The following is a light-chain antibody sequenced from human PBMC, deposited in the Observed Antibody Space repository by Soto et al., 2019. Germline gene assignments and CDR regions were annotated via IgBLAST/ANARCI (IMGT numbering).Light chain of an antibody. J-gene: IGLJ1*01. CDR3: ASCDDSLSAYV. CDR1: TSNILRNY. V-gene: IGLV1-47*01. CDR2: MND. Sequence: QSVLTQPPSASGNPGQRLTISCSGSTSNILRNYVYWYRQLPGTAPRLLISMNDQRPSGVPDRFSGSKSGTSASLAISGLRSEDEADYYCASCDDSLSAYVFGTGTKVTVL.